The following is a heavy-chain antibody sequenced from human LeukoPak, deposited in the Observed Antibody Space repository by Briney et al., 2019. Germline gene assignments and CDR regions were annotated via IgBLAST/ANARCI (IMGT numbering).Heavy chain of an antibody. Sequence: SQTLSLTCTVSGGSISSGSYYWSWIRQPPGKGLEWIGEINHSGSTNYNPSLKSRVTISVDTSKNQFSLKLSSVTAADTAVYYCARGRGYQLHYYYYYYMDVWGKGTTVTVSS. D-gene: IGHD2-2*01. CDR3: ARGRGYQLHYYYYYYMDV. CDR1: GGSISSGSYY. V-gene: IGHV4-39*07. CDR2: INHSGST. J-gene: IGHJ6*03.